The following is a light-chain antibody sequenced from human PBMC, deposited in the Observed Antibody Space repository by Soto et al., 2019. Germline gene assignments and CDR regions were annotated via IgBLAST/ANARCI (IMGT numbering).Light chain of an antibody. CDR2: SNN. CDR1: SSNMGSNT. J-gene: IGLJ3*02. V-gene: IGLV1-44*01. Sequence: QSVLTQPPSASGTPGQRVTISCSGSSSNMGSNTVNWYQQLPGTAPNLLIYSNNQRPSGVPDRFSGSKSGTSASLAISGLHSEDEADYYCAAWDDSLNGWVFGGGTQLTVL. CDR3: AAWDDSLNGWV.